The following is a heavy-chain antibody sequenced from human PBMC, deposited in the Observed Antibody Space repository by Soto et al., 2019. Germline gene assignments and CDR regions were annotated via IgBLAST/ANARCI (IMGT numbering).Heavy chain of an antibody. Sequence: GGSLRLSCAASGFTFSSYAMSWVRQAPGKGLEWVSAISGSGGSTYYADSVKGRFTISRDKSKNTLYLQMNCLKAEDTAVYYCAKTDILLWFGESKNDAFDIWGQGTMVTVSS. CDR2: ISGSGGST. V-gene: IGHV3-23*01. D-gene: IGHD3-10*01. J-gene: IGHJ3*02. CDR3: AKTDILLWFGESKNDAFDI. CDR1: GFTFSSYA.